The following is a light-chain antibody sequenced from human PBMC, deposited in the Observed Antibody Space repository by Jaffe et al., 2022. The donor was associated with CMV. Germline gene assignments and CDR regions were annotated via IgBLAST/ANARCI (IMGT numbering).Light chain of an antibody. CDR3: MQSLQTPIT. CDR2: LGS. CDR1: QSLLHRNGYNY. Sequence: DIVMTQSPLSLPVTPGEPASISCRSSQSLLHRNGYNYLDWYLQKPGQSPQLLIYLGSNRASGVPDRFSGSGSGADFTLKITRVEGEDVGIYYCMQSLQTPITFGQGTRLEIK. V-gene: IGKV2-28*01. J-gene: IGKJ5*01.